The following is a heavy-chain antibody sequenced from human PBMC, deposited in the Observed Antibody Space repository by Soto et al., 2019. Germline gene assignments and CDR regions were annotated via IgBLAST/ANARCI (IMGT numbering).Heavy chain of an antibody. CDR3: ARARKDIVVVPAAPDY. V-gene: IGHV1-18*01. Sequence: ASVKVSCKASGYTFTSYGISWVRQAPGQGPEWMGWISAYNGNTNYAQKLQGRVTMTTDTSTSTAYMELRSLRSDDTAVYYCARARKDIVVVPAAPDYWGQGTLVTVSS. D-gene: IGHD2-2*01. CDR2: ISAYNGNT. J-gene: IGHJ4*02. CDR1: GYTFTSYG.